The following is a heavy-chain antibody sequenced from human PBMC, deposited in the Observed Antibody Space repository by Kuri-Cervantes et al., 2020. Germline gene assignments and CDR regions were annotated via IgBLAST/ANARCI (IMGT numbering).Heavy chain of an antibody. CDR1: GFTFSDYY. D-gene: IGHD2-15*01. J-gene: IGHJ5*02. Sequence: GGSLRLSWAASGFTFSDYYMSWIRQAPGKGLEWVSYISSSGSTIYYADSVKGRFTISRDNAKNSLYLQMNSLRAEDTAVYYCARDCSGGSCYSPWFDPWGQGTLVTVSA. V-gene: IGHV3-11*01. CDR2: ISSSGSTI. CDR3: ARDCSGGSCYSPWFDP.